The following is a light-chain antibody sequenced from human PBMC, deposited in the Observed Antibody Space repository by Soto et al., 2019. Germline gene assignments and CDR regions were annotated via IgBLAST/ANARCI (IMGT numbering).Light chain of an antibody. J-gene: IGKJ1*01. Sequence: EIVMTQSPATLSVSPGERATLSCRASQSVSSNLAWYQQKPGQAPRLLIYCASTRATGIPARFSGSGSGTEFTLTISSLQSEDFAVYYCQQYNNWPPSWTFGQGTKVDNK. CDR3: QQYNNWPPSWT. CDR2: CAS. V-gene: IGKV3-15*01. CDR1: QSVSSN.